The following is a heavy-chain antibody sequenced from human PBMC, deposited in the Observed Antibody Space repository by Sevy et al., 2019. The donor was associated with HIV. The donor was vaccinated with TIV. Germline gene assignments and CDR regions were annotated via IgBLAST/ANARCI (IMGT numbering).Heavy chain of an antibody. V-gene: IGHV3-21*01. CDR3: ARVGGDYDYVWGNFRSSSDY. D-gene: IGHD3-16*02. Sequence: GGSLRLSCEASGFPFGSYTMPWVRQAPGKGLQWVASISSGSSDIHYAGSVKGRFPISRDNAKHSLDLQMNSLRAEDTAVYYCARVGGDYDYVWGNFRSSSDYWGQGTPVTVSS. J-gene: IGHJ4*02. CDR1: GFPFGSYT. CDR2: ISSGSSDI.